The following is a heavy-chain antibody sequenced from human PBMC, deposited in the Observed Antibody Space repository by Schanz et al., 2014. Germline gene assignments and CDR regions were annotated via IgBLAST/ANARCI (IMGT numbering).Heavy chain of an antibody. D-gene: IGHD2-2*01. Sequence: QLQLQESGPGLVKPSETLSLTCTVSGGSISSSTYWWGWIRQPPGKGLEWIGGIYYSGTTYYNPSLKIRLTRSVDTSKNQFSRKLSSVTAADTAVYYCARDVGGCSSSTSCYAFEIWGQGTMVTVSS. J-gene: IGHJ3*02. CDR1: GGSISSSTYW. V-gene: IGHV4-39*02. CDR2: IYYSGTT. CDR3: ARDVGGCSSSTSCYAFEI.